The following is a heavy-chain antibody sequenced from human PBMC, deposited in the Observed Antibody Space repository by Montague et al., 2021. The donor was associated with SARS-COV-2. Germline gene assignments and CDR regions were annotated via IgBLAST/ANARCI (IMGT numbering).Heavy chain of an antibody. CDR1: GGSISSYY. CDR2: ISYSGST. CDR3: ARGPRYCSSTGCPPAFDI. J-gene: IGHJ3*02. V-gene: IGHV4-59*01. D-gene: IGHD2-2*01. Sequence: SETLSLTCTVSGGSISSYYWSWIRQPPGKGLELIGYISYSGSTKYNPSLKRRVTISEDTSENHFSLKLSSVTAADAAVYFCARGPRYCSSTGCPPAFDIWGQGTMVTVSS.